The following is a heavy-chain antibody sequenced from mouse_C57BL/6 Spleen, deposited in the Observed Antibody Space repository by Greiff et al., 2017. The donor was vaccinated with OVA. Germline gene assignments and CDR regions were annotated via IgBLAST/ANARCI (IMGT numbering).Heavy chain of an antibody. Sequence: VQLQQSGPELVKPGASVKISCKASGYSFTDYNMNWVKQSNGKSLEWIGVINPNYGTTSYNQKFKGKATLTVDQSSSTAYMQLNSLTSEDSAVYYCASAYYSNKTPPFAYWGQGTLVTVSA. CDR1: GYSFTDYN. J-gene: IGHJ3*01. D-gene: IGHD2-5*01. CDR2: INPNYGTT. V-gene: IGHV1-39*01. CDR3: ASAYYSNKTPPFAY.